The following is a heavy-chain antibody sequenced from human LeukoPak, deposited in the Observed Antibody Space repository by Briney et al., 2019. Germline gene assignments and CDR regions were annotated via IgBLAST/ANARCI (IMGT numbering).Heavy chain of an antibody. Sequence: SGPTLVKPTQTHTLTCTSSGFSRGTRGVDVGWIRQPPGKALEWLALIYGDDDKRYSPSLKSRLTVCKATSKNQVVVTFTNRESVGSAIYYCALVQYSSISFDYWGQGTLVTVSS. J-gene: IGHJ4*02. CDR2: IYGDDDK. D-gene: IGHD2-21*01. CDR1: GFSRGTRGVD. CDR3: ALVQYSSISFDY. V-gene: IGHV2-5*02.